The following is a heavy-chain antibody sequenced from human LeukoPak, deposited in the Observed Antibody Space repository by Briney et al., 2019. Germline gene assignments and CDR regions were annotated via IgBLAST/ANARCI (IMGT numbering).Heavy chain of an antibody. V-gene: IGHV3-30*04. Sequence: PGRSLRLSCVASGFTFSSYTLHWVRQAPGKGLEWVAVMSYDGSRKFHADSVKGRFTISRDNSKNTLYLQMNSLRAEDTAIYFCARDVGGYAFDYWGQGTLVTASS. CDR2: MSYDGSRK. CDR1: GFTFSSYT. J-gene: IGHJ4*02. D-gene: IGHD5-12*01. CDR3: ARDVGGYAFDY.